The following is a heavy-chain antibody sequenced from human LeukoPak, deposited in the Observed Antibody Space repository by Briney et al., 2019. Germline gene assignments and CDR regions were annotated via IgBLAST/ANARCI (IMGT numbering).Heavy chain of an antibody. CDR2: IYYSGST. J-gene: IGHJ5*02. CDR3: ARGGNYWPQWWFDP. D-gene: IGHD1-26*01. V-gene: IGHV4-59*01. Sequence: SETLSLTCTVSGGSISSYYWSWIRQPPGKGLEWIGYIYYSGSTNYNPSLKSRVTISVDSSKNQFSLELNSVTPADTAVYYCARGGNYWPQWWFDPWGRGTLVSVSS. CDR1: GGSISSYY.